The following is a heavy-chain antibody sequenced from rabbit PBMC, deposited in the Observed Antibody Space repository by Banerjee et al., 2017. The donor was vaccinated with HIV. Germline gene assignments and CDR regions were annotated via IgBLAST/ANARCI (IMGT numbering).Heavy chain of an antibody. D-gene: IGHD1-1*01. V-gene: IGHV1S40*01. CDR1: GFSFSSNA. Sequence: QSLEESGGDLVKPGASLTLTCKASGFSFSSNAMCWVRQAPGKGLEWIACIYAGSSGSTYYASWAKGRFTISKTSSTTVTLQMTSLTAADTATYFCARDRYGSSSGSYGMDLWGPGTLVTVS. CDR3: ARDRYGSSSGSYGMDL. J-gene: IGHJ6*01. CDR2: IYAGSSGST.